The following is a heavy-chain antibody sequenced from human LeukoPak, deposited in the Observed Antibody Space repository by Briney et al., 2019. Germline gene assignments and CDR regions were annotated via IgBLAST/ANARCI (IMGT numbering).Heavy chain of an antibody. J-gene: IGHJ3*02. V-gene: IGHV3-23*01. D-gene: IGHD2-15*01. CDR3: AKRTVVVVAAAFDI. CDR1: GFTVGSNY. Sequence: GGSLRLSCAASGFTVGSNYMSWVRQAPGKGLEWVSAISGSGGSTYYADSVKGRFTISRDNSKNTLYLQMNSLRAEDTAVYYCAKRTVVVVAAAFDIWGQGTMVTVSS. CDR2: ISGSGGST.